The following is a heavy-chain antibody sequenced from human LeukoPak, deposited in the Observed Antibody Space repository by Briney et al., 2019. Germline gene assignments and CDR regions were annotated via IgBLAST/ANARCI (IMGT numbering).Heavy chain of an antibody. D-gene: IGHD1-26*01. CDR1: GFTFSSYS. Sequence: GGSLRLSCAASGFTFSSYSMNWVRQAPGKGLEWVSRIYNDGSSTSYADSVKGRFTISRDNAKSTLYLQMNRLRAEDTAVYYCARVRGGSGSSYAADAFDIWGQGTMVTVSS. CDR2: IYNDGSST. V-gene: IGHV3-74*01. J-gene: IGHJ3*02. CDR3: ARVRGGSGSSYAADAFDI.